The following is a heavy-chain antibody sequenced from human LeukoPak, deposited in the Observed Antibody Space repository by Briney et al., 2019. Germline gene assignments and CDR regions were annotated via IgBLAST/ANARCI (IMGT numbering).Heavy chain of an antibody. Sequence: ETLSLTCTVSGGSISSGGYYWSWIRQPPGKGLEWIGEINHSGSTNYNPSLKSRVTISVDTSKNQFSLKLSSVTAADTAVYYCATFYGSGSSKLNYFDYWGQGTLVTVSS. CDR1: GGSISSGGYY. CDR2: INHSGST. D-gene: IGHD3-10*01. CDR3: ATFYGSGSSKLNYFDY. J-gene: IGHJ4*02. V-gene: IGHV4-39*07.